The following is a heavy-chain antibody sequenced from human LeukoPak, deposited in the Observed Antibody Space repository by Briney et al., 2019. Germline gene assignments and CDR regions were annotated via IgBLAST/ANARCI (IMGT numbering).Heavy chain of an antibody. Sequence: PGGSLRLSCAASGFTFSSYAMSWVRQAPGKGLEWVSAISGSGGSTYYADSVKGRFTISRDNSKNTLYLQMNSLRAEDTAVYYCAKSSPLAYYGSGSYYNHIFDYWGQGTLVTVSS. CDR3: AKSSPLAYYGSGSYYNHIFDY. D-gene: IGHD3-10*01. V-gene: IGHV3-23*01. CDR1: GFTFSSYA. CDR2: ISGSGGST. J-gene: IGHJ4*02.